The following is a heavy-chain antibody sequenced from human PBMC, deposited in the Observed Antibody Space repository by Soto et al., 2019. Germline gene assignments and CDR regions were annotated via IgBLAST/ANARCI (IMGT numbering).Heavy chain of an antibody. CDR2: ISSPTNYI. Sequence: PGGSLRLSCAASGFTFTRYSMNWVRQAPGKGLEWVSSISSPTNYIYYGDSMKGRFTISRDNAKNSQYLEMNSLRAEDTAVCYCARESEDLTSNFDYWGQGTLVTVSS. CDR3: ARESEDLTSNFDY. V-gene: IGHV3-21*06. CDR1: GFTFTRYS. J-gene: IGHJ4*02.